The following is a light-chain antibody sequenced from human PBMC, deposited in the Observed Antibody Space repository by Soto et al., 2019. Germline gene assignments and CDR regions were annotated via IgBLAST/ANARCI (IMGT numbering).Light chain of an antibody. CDR1: QSISSY. CDR3: QQSYSTPYT. V-gene: IGKV1-39*01. J-gene: IGKJ2*01. CDR2: TAS. Sequence: DLQMTQSPSSLSASVGDRVTITCRASQSISSYLNWYQQKPGKAPKLLIYTASSLQSGVPSRFICSGSGTDFTLTISSLQPEDFATYYCQQSYSTPYTFGQGTKLEIK.